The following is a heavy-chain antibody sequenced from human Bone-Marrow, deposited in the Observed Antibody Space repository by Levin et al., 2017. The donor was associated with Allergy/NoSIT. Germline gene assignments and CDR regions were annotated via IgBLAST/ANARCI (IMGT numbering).Heavy chain of an antibody. CDR1: GYDFHNYG. V-gene: IGHV1-18*01. CDR2: ISAHTGDT. J-gene: IGHJ4*02. D-gene: IGHD5-18*01. Sequence: GASVKVSCKASGYDFHNYGITWVRQAPGQGLEWMGWISAHTGDTKYSQRVKGRVTMTTDTSTSTAFMELRSLKSDDTAFYYCARESSGYSFGENDFWGQGTLVTVSS. CDR3: ARESSGYSFGENDF.